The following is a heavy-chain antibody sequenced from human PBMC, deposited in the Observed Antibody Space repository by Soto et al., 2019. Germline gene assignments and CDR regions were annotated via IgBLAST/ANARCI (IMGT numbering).Heavy chain of an antibody. Sequence: SETLALTCTVSGGSLSSYYWSWTRQRPGKGLEWIGSIYYAGSTTYNPSLKSRVTISVDTSKNQFSLRLNSVTAADTAVYYCARDLWGFCGADCYTLVAGGQGTRFTASS. CDR3: ARDLWGFCGADCYTLVA. CDR1: GGSLSSYY. CDR2: IYYAGST. J-gene: IGHJ6*02. V-gene: IGHV4-59*01. D-gene: IGHD2-21*02.